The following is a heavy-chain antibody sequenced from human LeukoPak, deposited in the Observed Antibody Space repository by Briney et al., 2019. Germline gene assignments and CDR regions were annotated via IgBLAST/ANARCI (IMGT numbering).Heavy chain of an antibody. V-gene: IGHV3-23*01. CDR3: AKDTSIGRYCTNGVCSPFDY. CDR1: GFTLSSYA. D-gene: IGHD2-8*01. CDR2: ISDTGATT. Sequence: GGSLRLSCAGSGFTLSSYAMSWVRQAPGKGMEWVSAISDTGATTYDADSVKGRFTISRDNSRSTLYLQMNSLRAEDTALYYCAKDTSIGRYCTNGVCSPFDYWGQGTLVTVSS. J-gene: IGHJ4*02.